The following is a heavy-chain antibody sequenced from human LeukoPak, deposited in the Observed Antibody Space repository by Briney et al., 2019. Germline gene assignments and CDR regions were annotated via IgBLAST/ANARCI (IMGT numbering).Heavy chain of an antibody. CDR2: IIPIFGTA. D-gene: IGHD3-22*01. V-gene: IGHV1-69*05. CDR1: GGTFTSYA. CDR3: AREHDSSGYRGTFDAFDI. Sequence: SVKVSCKASGGTFTSYAISWVRQATGQGLEWMGRIIPIFGTANYAQKFQGRVTITTDESTSTAYMELSSLRSEDTAVYYCAREHDSSGYRGTFDAFDIWGQGTMVTVSS. J-gene: IGHJ3*02.